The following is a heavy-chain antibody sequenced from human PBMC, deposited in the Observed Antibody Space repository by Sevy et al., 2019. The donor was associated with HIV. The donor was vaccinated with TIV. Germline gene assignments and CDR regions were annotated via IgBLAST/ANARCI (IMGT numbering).Heavy chain of an antibody. CDR1: GYTFTSYG. V-gene: IGHV1-18*01. CDR3: ANEVDGLDYYYYYGMDV. Sequence: ASVKVSCKASGYTFTSYGISWVRQAPGQGLEWMGWISAYNGNTNYAQKLQGRVTMTTDTSTSTAYMELMSLRSDDTAVYYGANEVDGLDYYYYYGMDVWGQGTTVTVSS. J-gene: IGHJ6*02. CDR2: ISAYNGNT.